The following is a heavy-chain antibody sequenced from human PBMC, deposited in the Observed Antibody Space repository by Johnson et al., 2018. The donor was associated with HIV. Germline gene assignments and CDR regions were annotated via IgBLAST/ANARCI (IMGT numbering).Heavy chain of an antibody. CDR1: RFTFDDYA. CDR2: INWDGDST. Sequence: VQLVESGGVVVHPGGSLRLSCETSRFTFDDYAMHWVRQAPGKGLEWVSLINWDGDSTYYADSVKGGFTISRDNSKNSLYLKMNSLRPEDTGLYYCAKDIASWYTNGGTLDIWGQGTMVTVSS. J-gene: IGHJ3*02. V-gene: IGHV3-43D*03. D-gene: IGHD6-19*01. CDR3: AKDIASWYTNGGTLDI.